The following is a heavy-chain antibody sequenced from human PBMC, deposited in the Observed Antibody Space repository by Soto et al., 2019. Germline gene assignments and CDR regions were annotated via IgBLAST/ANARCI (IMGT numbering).Heavy chain of an antibody. V-gene: IGHV3-30*19. J-gene: IGHJ6*02. Sequence: PGGSLRSSLAASGFTFSSYAVHWVRQAQGNAMEWVAVISYDAYNTYYADSGKGRFTIPRDKSKNNLYLKMTSPRPDEKGVYYCARVNRGNNLYSYYGFEVWGPGT. CDR3: ARVNRGNNLYSYYGFEV. CDR1: GFTFSSYA. D-gene: IGHD5-18*01. CDR2: ISYDAYNT.